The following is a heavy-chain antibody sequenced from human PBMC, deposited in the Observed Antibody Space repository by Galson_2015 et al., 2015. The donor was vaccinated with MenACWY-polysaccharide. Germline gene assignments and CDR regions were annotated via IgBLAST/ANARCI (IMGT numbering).Heavy chain of an antibody. V-gene: IGHV3-7*01. CDR3: ARGGLPGAMDL. Sequence: SLRLSCAASGFSFNNHWMNWVRQAPGKGLEWVANMKQDGSVKYYIDSVKGRFTISRDNAKNSLSLQMNRLRGDDTAVYYCARGGLPGAMDLWGQGTLVTVSS. D-gene: IGHD2-2*01. J-gene: IGHJ5*02. CDR2: MKQDGSVK. CDR1: GFSFNNHW.